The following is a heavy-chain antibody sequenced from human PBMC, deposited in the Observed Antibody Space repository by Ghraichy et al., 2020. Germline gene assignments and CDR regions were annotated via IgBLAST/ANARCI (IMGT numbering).Heavy chain of an antibody. J-gene: IGHJ3*01. CDR2: IKHDGSEK. CDR1: GFTFGRYW. D-gene: IGHD2-21*01. V-gene: IGHV3-7*01. CDR3: ARDLWVTGPGG. Sequence: GGSLRLSCAASGFTFGRYWMTWVRQAPGKGLECVANIKHDGSEKYYVDSVKGRFTISRDNAKNSLYLQMNSLRAEDTAVYYCARDLWVTGPGGWGQGTMVTGSS.